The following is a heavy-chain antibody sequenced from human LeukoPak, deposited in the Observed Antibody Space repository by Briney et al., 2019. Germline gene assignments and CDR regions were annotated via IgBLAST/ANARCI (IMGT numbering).Heavy chain of an antibody. Sequence: GGSLRLSCAASGFIVSSNHKSWVRQAPGKGLEWVSVIYRGGSTYYADAVKGRFTISRDNSKNTLYLQMNSLRVEDTAVYYCARGSAVGVTGPDYWGQGTLVTVSS. V-gene: IGHV3-53*01. D-gene: IGHD1-26*01. CDR1: GFIVSSNH. J-gene: IGHJ4*02. CDR3: ARGSAVGVTGPDY. CDR2: IYRGGST.